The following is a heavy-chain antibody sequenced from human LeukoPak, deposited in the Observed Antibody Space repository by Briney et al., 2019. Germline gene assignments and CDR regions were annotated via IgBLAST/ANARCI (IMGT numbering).Heavy chain of an antibody. D-gene: IGHD3-3*01. CDR1: GFTFSDHY. J-gene: IGHJ4*02. V-gene: IGHV3-72*01. CDR2: SRNKVNSYST. Sequence: GGSLRLSCAVSGFTFSDHYMEWVRQAPGKGPEWVARSRNKVNSYSTEYVASVTGRFTISRDDSKNSLYLQMNSLKTEDTAVYYCVRSRSAASGYFFDYWGQGTLVTVSS. CDR3: VRSRSAASGYFFDY.